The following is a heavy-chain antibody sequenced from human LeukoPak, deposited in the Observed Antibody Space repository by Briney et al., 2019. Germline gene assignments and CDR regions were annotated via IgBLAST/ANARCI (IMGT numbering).Heavy chain of an antibody. Sequence: GRSLRLSCAASGFTFSSYGMHWVRQAPGKGLERVAVIWYDGSNKYYADSVKGRFTISRDNSKNTVYLQMNSLRAEDTAVYYCARDPGGINSYWGQGTLVTVSS. V-gene: IGHV3-33*01. CDR1: GFTFSSYG. CDR2: IWYDGSNK. D-gene: IGHD1-26*01. J-gene: IGHJ4*02. CDR3: ARDPGGINSY.